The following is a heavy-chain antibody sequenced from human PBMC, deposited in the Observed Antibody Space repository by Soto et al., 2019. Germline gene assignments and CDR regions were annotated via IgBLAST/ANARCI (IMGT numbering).Heavy chain of an antibody. J-gene: IGHJ5*02. CDR1: GGTFSSYA. D-gene: IGHD3-16*01. Sequence: QVQLVQSGAEVKKPGSSVKVSCKASGGTFSSYAISWVRQAPGQGLEWMGGIIPIFGTANYAHKFQGRVTITADDSTSTADMELSSLRSEDTAVYYCSRDGVWGWFDPWGQGTLVTVSS. CDR2: IIPIFGTA. CDR3: SRDGVWGWFDP. V-gene: IGHV1-69*12.